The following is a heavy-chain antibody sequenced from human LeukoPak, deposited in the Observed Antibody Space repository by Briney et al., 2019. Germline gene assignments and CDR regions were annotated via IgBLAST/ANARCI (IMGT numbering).Heavy chain of an antibody. V-gene: IGHV3-74*01. J-gene: IGHJ4*02. CDR1: GFTFSSYW. Sequence: GGSLRLSCAASGFTFSSYWMHWVRQAPGKGLVWVSRINTDGSSTSYADSVKGRFTISRDNAKNSLYLQMNSLRAEDTAVYYCARDVYCSSTSCSYPAFDYWGQGTLVTVSS. D-gene: IGHD2-2*01. CDR2: INTDGSST. CDR3: ARDVYCSSTSCSYPAFDY.